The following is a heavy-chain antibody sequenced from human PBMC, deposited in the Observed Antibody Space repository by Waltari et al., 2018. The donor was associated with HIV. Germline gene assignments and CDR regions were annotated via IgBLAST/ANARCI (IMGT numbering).Heavy chain of an antibody. Sequence: QVQLVQSGAEVKKPGSSVKVSCKASGGTFSSYAISWVRQAPGQGLEWMGTIIPNLGIANYAQKVQGRAPITADKSTSTAYRELSSLRSEDTAVYYCARGGIAAAGVWFDPWGQGTLVTVSS. V-gene: IGHV1-69*04. D-gene: IGHD6-13*01. J-gene: IGHJ5*02. CDR3: ARGGIAAAGVWFDP. CDR1: GGTFSSYA. CDR2: IIPNLGIA.